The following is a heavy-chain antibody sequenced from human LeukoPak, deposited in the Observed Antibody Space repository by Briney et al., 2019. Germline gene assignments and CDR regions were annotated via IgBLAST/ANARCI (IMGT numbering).Heavy chain of an antibody. V-gene: IGHV4-30-4*08. CDR3: ARGRLRQWLAFDY. CDR2: IYYSGST. D-gene: IGHD6-19*01. CDR1: GGSISSGDYY. Sequence: SQTLSLTCTVSGGSISSGDYYWSWIRQPPGKGLEWIGYIYYSGSTYYNPSLKSRVTISVDTSKNQFSLKLSSVTAADTAVYYCARGRLRQWLAFDYWGQGTLVTVSS. J-gene: IGHJ4*02.